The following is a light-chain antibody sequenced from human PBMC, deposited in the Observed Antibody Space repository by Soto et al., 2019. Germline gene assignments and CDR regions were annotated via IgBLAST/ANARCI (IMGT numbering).Light chain of an antibody. Sequence: EIVMTQSPATLSVSPGERVTLSCRASQSVSSSLAWYQQNPGQAPRLLIYGASTRATGIPARFSGSGSGTEFTLTLSSLQSEDFAVYYCQQYNNWPPFTFGPGTKVDIK. V-gene: IGKV3-15*01. CDR1: QSVSSS. CDR2: GAS. CDR3: QQYNNWPPFT. J-gene: IGKJ3*01.